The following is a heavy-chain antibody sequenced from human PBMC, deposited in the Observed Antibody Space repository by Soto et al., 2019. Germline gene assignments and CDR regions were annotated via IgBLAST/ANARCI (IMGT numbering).Heavy chain of an antibody. D-gene: IGHD4-4*01. CDR3: ARDKGGHSNYALDY. CDR1: VYTFTGYY. Sequence: QVQLVQSGAEVKKPGASVKVSCKASVYTFTGYYMHWLRQAPGQGLEWMGWINPNSGGTNYAQKFQGWVTMTRDTSISTAYMELSRLRSDDTAVYYCARDKGGHSNYALDYWGQGTLVTVSS. CDR2: INPNSGGT. J-gene: IGHJ4*02. V-gene: IGHV1-2*04.